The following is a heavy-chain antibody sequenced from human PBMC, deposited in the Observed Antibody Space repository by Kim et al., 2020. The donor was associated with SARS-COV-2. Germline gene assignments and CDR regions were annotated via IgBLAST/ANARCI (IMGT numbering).Heavy chain of an antibody. CDR1: GGSISSGSYY. CDR3: ARGTHYDFWTNRFDY. J-gene: IGHJ4*02. Sequence: SETLSLTCTVSGGSISSGSYYWSWIRQPAGKGLEWIGRIYTSGSTNYNPSLKSRVTISVDTSKNQFSLKLSSVTAADTAVYYCARGTHYDFWTNRFDYWGQGTLVTVSS. CDR2: IYTSGST. V-gene: IGHV4-61*02. D-gene: IGHD3-3*01.